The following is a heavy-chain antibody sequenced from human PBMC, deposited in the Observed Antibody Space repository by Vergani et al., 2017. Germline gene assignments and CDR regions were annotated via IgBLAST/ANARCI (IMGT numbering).Heavy chain of an antibody. J-gene: IGHJ5*02. CDR2: INQDGSEK. CDR1: GFIFSHYW. Sequence: EVQLVESGGGLVQPGGSLRLSCAASGFIFSHYWMSWVRQAPGKGLEWVANINQDGSEKYYVDSVKGRFTIPRDNAKNSLYLQMNSLRAEDTALYYCARINYYCSSGYSLTRWHNWFDPWGQGTLITFSS. V-gene: IGHV3-7*01. D-gene: IGHD3-22*01. CDR3: ARINYYCSSGYSLTRWHNWFDP.